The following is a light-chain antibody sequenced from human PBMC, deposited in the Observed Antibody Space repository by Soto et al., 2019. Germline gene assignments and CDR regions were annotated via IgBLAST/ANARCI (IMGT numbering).Light chain of an antibody. CDR2: KAS. V-gene: IGKV1-39*02. J-gene: IGKJ1*01. CDR3: HQYGSSSWT. Sequence: DSQLIQSPALLSASVGDRVTITCRASQTINTYLNWYQQKPGKAPKLLIHKASTLKSGVPSRFSGSGSGTDFTLTISRLEPEDFAVYYCHQYGSSSWTFGQGTKV. CDR1: QTINTY.